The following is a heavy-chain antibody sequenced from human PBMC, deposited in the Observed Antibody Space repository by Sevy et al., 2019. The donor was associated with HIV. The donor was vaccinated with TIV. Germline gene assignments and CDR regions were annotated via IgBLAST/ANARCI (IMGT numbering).Heavy chain of an antibody. CDR1: GYTFTDHY. Sequence: ASVKVSCKTSGYTFTDHYMHWVRQAPGQGLEWMGWINPKSGSTSYSQKLQGRVTMTRDTSISTAYMELSRLRSDDTAVYYCARVCYYDSTASLVYWGQGTLVTVSS. CDR3: ARVCYYDSTASLVY. D-gene: IGHD3-22*01. CDR2: INPKSGST. V-gene: IGHV1-2*02. J-gene: IGHJ4*02.